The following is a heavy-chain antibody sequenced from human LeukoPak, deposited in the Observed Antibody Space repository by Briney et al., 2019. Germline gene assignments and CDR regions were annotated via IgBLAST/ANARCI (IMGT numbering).Heavy chain of an antibody. V-gene: IGHV1-18*01. J-gene: IGHJ4*02. CDR2: ISTYNGNT. D-gene: IGHD3-22*01. CDR1: GYTFTNYG. Sequence: ASVKVSCKAFGYTFTNYGISWVRQAPGQGLEWMAWISTYNGNTYCAQNLQGRVTMTTDTSTTTAYMELRNLRSDDTAVYYCSRARDSSGHSDYWGQGTLVTVSS. CDR3: SRARDSSGHSDY.